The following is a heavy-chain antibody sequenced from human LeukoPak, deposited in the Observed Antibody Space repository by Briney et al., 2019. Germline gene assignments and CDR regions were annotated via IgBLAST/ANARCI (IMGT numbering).Heavy chain of an antibody. CDR1: GFTFSSYS. CDR2: ISSSSSYI. CDR3: ARDWQEGLDY. J-gene: IGHJ4*02. Sequence: GGFLRLSCAASGFTFSSYSMNWVRQAPGKGLEWVSSISSSSSYIYYADSVKGRFTISRDNAKNSLYLQMNSLRAEDTAVYYCARDWQEGLDYWGQGTLVTVSS. V-gene: IGHV3-21*01.